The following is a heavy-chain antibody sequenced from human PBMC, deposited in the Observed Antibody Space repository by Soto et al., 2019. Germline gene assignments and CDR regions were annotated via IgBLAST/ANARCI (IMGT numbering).Heavy chain of an antibody. CDR1: GFTFSSYG. Sequence: QVQLVESGGGVVQPGRSLRLSCAASGFTFSSYGMHWVRQAPGKGLEWVAVIWYDGSNKYYADSVKGRFTISRDNSKNTLYLQMNSLRAEDTAVYYCARDHGTGKAEYFPHWGQGTLVTVSS. V-gene: IGHV3-33*01. J-gene: IGHJ1*01. CDR3: ARDHGTGKAEYFPH. CDR2: IWYDGSNK. D-gene: IGHD3-10*01.